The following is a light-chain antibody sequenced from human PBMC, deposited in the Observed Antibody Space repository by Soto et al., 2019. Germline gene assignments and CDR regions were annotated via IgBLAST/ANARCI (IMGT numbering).Light chain of an antibody. CDR3: CADAGRSTYV. V-gene: IGLV2-23*02. Sequence: QSVLTQPASVSGSPGQSITISCTRTSSDVGSYNFVSWYQQHPGKVPKVMIYEVSKRPSGVSDRFSGSKSGNTASLTTSGLQAEDEADYYCCADAGRSTYVFGTGTKVTVL. CDR2: EVS. J-gene: IGLJ1*01. CDR1: SSDVGSYNF.